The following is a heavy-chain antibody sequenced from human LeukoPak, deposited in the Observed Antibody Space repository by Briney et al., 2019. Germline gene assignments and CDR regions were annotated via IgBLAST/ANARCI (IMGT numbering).Heavy chain of an antibody. V-gene: IGHV3-74*01. Sequence: GGSLRLSCAASGFTFSRHWMHWVRQAPGKGLVWIARINSDASDTNYADFVKGRFTISRDNDRNTMDLQMNSLRAEDTAVYYCARDMETADLDYWGQGILVTVSS. CDR2: INSDASDT. J-gene: IGHJ4*02. CDR1: GFTFSRHW. CDR3: ARDMETADLDY. D-gene: IGHD5-18*01.